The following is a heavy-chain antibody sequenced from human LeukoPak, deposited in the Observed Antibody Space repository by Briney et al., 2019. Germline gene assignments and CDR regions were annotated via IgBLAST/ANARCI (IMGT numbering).Heavy chain of an antibody. CDR2: IYYSGST. D-gene: IGHD1-26*01. V-gene: IGHV4-39*07. Sequence: SETLSLTCTVSGGSISSYYWSWIRQPPGKGLEWIGSIYYSGSTYYNPSLKSRVTISIDTSKNQFSLKLNSVTAADTAVYYCARDDVDGTYYWGQGTLVTVSS. CDR3: ARDDVDGTYY. CDR1: GGSISSYY. J-gene: IGHJ4*02.